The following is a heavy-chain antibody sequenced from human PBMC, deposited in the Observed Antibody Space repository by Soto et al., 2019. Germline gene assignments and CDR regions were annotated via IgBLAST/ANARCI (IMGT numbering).Heavy chain of an antibody. CDR3: ARGYSSSWYSDY. D-gene: IGHD6-13*01. J-gene: IGHJ4*02. CDR1: SGSISSGGYY. Sequence: QVQLQESGPGLVKPSQTLSLTCTVSSGSISSGGYYWSWIRQHPGKGLEWIGYIYYSGSTYYNPSLNSRVTISVDTSKYQFSLKLSSVTAADTAIYYCARGYSSSWYSDYWGQGTLVTLSS. CDR2: IYYSGST. V-gene: IGHV4-31*03.